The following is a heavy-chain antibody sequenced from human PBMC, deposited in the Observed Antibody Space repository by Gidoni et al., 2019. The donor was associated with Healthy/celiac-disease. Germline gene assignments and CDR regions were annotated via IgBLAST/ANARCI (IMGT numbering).Heavy chain of an antibody. CDR3: AKGGLVTMIVVFRSYYFDY. CDR1: GFTFSSYA. V-gene: IGHV3-23*01. CDR2: ISGSGGST. Sequence: EVQLLESGGGLVQPGGSLRLSCAASGFTFSSYAMSWVRQAPGKGLEWVSAISGSGGSTYYADSVKGRFTISRDNSKNTLYLQMNSLRAEDTAVYYCAKGGLVTMIVVFRSYYFDYWGQGTLVTVSS. J-gene: IGHJ4*02. D-gene: IGHD3-22*01.